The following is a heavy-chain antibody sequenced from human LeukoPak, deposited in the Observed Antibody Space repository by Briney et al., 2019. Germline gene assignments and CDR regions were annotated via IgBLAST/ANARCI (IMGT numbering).Heavy chain of an antibody. CDR2: INQDGTEK. D-gene: IGHD3-10*01. CDR1: GFTFTTYW. V-gene: IGHV3-7*01. CDR3: VKVAKYYYGSETYYFFEH. Sequence: GESLRLSCAASGFTFTTYWMSWVRQLPGKGLEWLANINQDGTEKYYVDSVKGRFTISRDNAKNSLDLQMNSLRVEDTGIYYCVKVAKYYYGSETYYFFEHWGQGTPVTASS. J-gene: IGHJ4*02.